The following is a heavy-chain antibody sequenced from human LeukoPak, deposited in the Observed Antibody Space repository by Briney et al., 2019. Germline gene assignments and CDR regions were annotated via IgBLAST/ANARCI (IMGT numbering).Heavy chain of an antibody. V-gene: IGHV4-59*08. CDR2: IYYSGST. D-gene: IGHD2-2*01. Sequence: SETLSLTCTVSGGSISSYYWSWIRQPPGKGLEWIGYIYYSGSTNYNPSLKSRVTISVDTSKNQFSLKLSSVTAADTAVYYCARDRGIVVVPAARPNPDYGMDVWGQGTTVTVSS. CDR3: ARDRGIVVVPAARPNPDYGMDV. CDR1: GGSISSYY. J-gene: IGHJ6*02.